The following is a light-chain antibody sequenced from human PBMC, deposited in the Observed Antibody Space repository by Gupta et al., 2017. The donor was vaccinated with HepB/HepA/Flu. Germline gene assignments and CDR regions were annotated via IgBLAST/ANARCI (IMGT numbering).Light chain of an antibody. CDR2: DVS. V-gene: IGLV2-14*03. J-gene: IGLJ3*02. Sequence: QSDLTQPASVSGSPGPSITISCTGTSSDVGGYNYVSWYQQHLGKAPKIMIYDVSNRPSWVSNRVSGSKSCYTASLTISGLQAEDEADYYCTAYTSSSTRVFGGGTKLTVL. CDR1: SSDVGGYNY. CDR3: TAYTSSSTRV.